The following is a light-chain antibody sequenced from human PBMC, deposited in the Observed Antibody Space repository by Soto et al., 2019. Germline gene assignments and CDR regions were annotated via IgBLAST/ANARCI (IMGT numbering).Light chain of an antibody. CDR2: EVN. CDR3: SSYGGSSTLVV. J-gene: IGLJ2*01. Sequence: QSALTQPPSASGSPGQSVTISCTGTSSDVGGYNYVSWYQQHPGKVPKLMIYEVNKRPSGVPDRFSGSKSGNTASLTVSGLQAEDEADYYCSSYGGSSTLVVFGGGTKLTVL. CDR1: SSDVGGYNY. V-gene: IGLV2-8*01.